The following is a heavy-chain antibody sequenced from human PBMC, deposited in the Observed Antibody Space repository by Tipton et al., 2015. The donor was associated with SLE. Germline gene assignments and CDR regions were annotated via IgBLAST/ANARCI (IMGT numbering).Heavy chain of an antibody. Sequence: LRLSCTASGGSISSGGYYWTWIRQLPGKGLEWIGSIYYSGSTYYNPSLKSRVTISVDTSKNQFSLKLSSVTAADTAVYYCARGLRFLEWLLPWYFDYWGQGTLVTVSS. CDR2: IYYSGST. CDR1: GGSISSGGYY. V-gene: IGHV4-39*07. CDR3: ARGLRFLEWLLPWYFDY. J-gene: IGHJ4*02. D-gene: IGHD3-3*01.